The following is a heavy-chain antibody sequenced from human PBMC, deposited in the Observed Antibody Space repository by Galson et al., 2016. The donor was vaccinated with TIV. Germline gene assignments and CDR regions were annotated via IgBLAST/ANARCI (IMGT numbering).Heavy chain of an antibody. CDR2: VNVGTGDT. CDR3: ARSDASSGYYYDFDY. D-gene: IGHD3-22*01. J-gene: IGHJ4*01. Sequence: SVKVSCKASGYTFRNYAIQWVRQAPGQRLEWMAWVNVGTGDTRYSQKFQGAVTVTRDTSASTAYMELSSLTSEDTAVYYCARSDASSGYYYDFDYWGHGTLATVPS. V-gene: IGHV1-3*01. CDR1: GYTFRNYA.